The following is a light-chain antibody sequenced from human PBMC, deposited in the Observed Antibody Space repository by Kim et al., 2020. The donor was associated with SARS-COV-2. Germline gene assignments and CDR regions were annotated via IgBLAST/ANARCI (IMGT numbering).Light chain of an antibody. CDR2: YDS. V-gene: IGLV3-21*04. CDR1: NLATKV. Sequence: SYELTQPPSVSVAPGQTARLTCGGDNLATKVVHWYQQKPGQAPILVISYDSDRPSGIPERFSGSNSANKATLTISRVEAGDEADYYCQVWDSDSHHYVFGAGTQLTVL. J-gene: IGLJ1*01. CDR3: QVWDSDSHHYV.